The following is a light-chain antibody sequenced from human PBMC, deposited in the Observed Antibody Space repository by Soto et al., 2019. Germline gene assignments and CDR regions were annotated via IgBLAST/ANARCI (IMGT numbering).Light chain of an antibody. CDR3: QEYNTWPWT. V-gene: IGKV3-15*01. J-gene: IGKJ1*01. CDR2: DAS. CDR1: QSVSSY. Sequence: ETALTQSPATLSLSPGERATLSCRASQSVSSYLAWYQQKPGQAPRLLIYDASNRATGIPARFTGSGSGTEFILTITSLQSEDSAVYYCQEYNTWPWTFGQGTKVDIK.